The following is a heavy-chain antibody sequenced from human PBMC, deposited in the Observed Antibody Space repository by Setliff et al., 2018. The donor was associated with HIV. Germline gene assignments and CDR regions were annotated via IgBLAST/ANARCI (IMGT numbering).Heavy chain of an antibody. CDR3: AHNHLAVAGSHYFDY. CDR1: VFSLSTNGVG. CDR2: IYWDADK. J-gene: IGHJ4*02. V-gene: IGHV2-5*02. D-gene: IGHD6-19*01. Sequence: SGPTLVNPTPTLTLTCTFSVFSLSTNGVGVGWIRQPPGKALEWLALIYWDADKRYSPSLKNRLTITKDTSKNQVLLTMTNMDPLDTATYYCAHNHLAVAGSHYFDYWGQGTLVTVSS.